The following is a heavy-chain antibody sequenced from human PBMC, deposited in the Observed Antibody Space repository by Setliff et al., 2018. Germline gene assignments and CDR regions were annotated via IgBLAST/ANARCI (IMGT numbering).Heavy chain of an antibody. CDR3: SRVSGFLYMDV. CDR2: VYSNVGT. V-gene: IGHV4-4*07. CDR1: GGSINNYY. D-gene: IGHD3-3*01. Sequence: SETLSLTCTVSGGSINNYYWSWIRQPAGKGLEWIGRVYSNVGTNFNPSLKSRVTMSVDASKNQISLKLMSVTAAETAVYYCSRVSGFLYMDVWGKGTTVTVSS. J-gene: IGHJ6*03.